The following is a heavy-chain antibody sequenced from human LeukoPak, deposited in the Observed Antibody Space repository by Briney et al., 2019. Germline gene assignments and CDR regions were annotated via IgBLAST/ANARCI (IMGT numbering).Heavy chain of an antibody. J-gene: IGHJ4*01. V-gene: IGHV3-74*01. CDR3: TRAVYYSNYLGY. D-gene: IGHD3-10*01. Sequence: GGPLRLSCAVSGFTFSSYWMHWVRQAPGKGLVWVSRINSDGSSTNYADSVKGRFTISRDNAKNTLYLQMNSLRAEDTAMYYCTRAVYYSNYLGYWGQGNLVSVSS. CDR1: GFTFSSYW. CDR2: INSDGSST.